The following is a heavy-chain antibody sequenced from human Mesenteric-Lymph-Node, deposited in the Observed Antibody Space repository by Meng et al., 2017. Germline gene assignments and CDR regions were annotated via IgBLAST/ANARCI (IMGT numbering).Heavy chain of an antibody. Sequence: QVQLVESGGGVVQPGRSWRLSCGASGFTFGSYGMHWVRQAPGKGLEWVAVIWSDGSNRYYADSVKSRFAISRDISKNTLILQMNSLRAEDTAVYYCARGYYGGNSDFDYWGQGTLVTVSS. J-gene: IGHJ4*02. CDR1: GFTFGSYG. D-gene: IGHD4-23*01. CDR2: IWSDGSNR. CDR3: ARGYYGGNSDFDY. V-gene: IGHV3-33*01.